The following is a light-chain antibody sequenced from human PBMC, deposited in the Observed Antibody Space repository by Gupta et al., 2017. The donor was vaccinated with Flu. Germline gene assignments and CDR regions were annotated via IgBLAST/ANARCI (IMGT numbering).Light chain of an antibody. CDR2: GKD. CDR1: SLRKYS. CDR3: NSRDSGGDYVI. Sequence: SSELTQDPAVSVALGQTVRITCQGDSLRKYSASWYQQKPGQAPVVVMYGKDRRSSGIPDRFSGSASGDTASLTITGAQAEDEGDYYCNSRDSGGDYVIFGGGTRLTV. V-gene: IGLV3-19*01. J-gene: IGLJ2*01.